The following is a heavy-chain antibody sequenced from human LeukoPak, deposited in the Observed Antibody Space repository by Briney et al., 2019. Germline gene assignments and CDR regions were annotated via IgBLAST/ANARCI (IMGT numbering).Heavy chain of an antibody. D-gene: IGHD3-16*02. V-gene: IGHV4-59*01. CDR3: ASASFGGVIADAFDI. CDR2: IYYSGST. CDR1: GGSFSGYY. Sequence: PSETLSLTCAVYGGSFSGYYWSWIWQPPGKGLEWIGYIYYSGSTNYNPSLKSRVTISVDTSKNQFSLKLSSVTAADTAVYYCASASFGGVIADAFDIWGQGTMVTVSS. J-gene: IGHJ3*02.